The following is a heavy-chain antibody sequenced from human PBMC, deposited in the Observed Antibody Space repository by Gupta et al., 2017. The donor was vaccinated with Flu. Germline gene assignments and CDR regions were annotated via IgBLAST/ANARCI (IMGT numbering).Heavy chain of an antibody. Sequence: QVQLQQWGAGLLKPSETLSLTYAVYGGSFNFYSWSWIRQPPGKGLEWIGDINHSGSTNYNPSLKSRLTVSVDTSKNQFSLKLSSVTAADTAVYYCARGFFVYSEGYKYNYGLDVWGQGTTAIVSS. V-gene: IGHV4-34*02. J-gene: IGHJ6*02. CDR2: INHSGST. D-gene: IGHD1-26*01. CDR1: GGSFNFYS. CDR3: ARGFFVYSEGYKYNYGLDV.